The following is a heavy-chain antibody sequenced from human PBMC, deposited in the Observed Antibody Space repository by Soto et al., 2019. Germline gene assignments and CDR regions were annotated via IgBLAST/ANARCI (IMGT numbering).Heavy chain of an antibody. J-gene: IGHJ5*02. D-gene: IGHD1-26*01. CDR2: IYHSGST. CDR3: ARERGSYSSVWFDP. Sequence: SETLSLTCAVSGGSISSGGYSWSWIRQPPGKGLEWIGYIYHSGSTYYNPSLKSRVTISVDTSKNQFSLKLSSVTAADTAVYYCARERGSYSSVWFDPWGQGTLVTVS. CDR1: GGSISSGGYS. V-gene: IGHV4-30-2*01.